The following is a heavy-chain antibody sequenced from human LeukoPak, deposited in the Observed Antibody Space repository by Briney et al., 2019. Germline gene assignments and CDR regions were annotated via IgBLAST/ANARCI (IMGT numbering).Heavy chain of an antibody. CDR2: ISSNGGST. V-gene: IGHV3-64*01. CDR1: GXTFSSYA. Sequence: GGSLRLSCAASGXTFSSYAMHWVRQAPGKGLEYVSAISSNGGSTYYANSVKGRFTISRYNSKNTLYLQMGSLRAEDMVVYYCARDDSSSWRGVDYWGQGTLVTVSS. J-gene: IGHJ4*02. D-gene: IGHD6-13*01. CDR3: ARDDSSSWRGVDY.